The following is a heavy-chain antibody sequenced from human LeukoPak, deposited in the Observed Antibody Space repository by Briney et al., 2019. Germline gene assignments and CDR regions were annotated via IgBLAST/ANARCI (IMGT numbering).Heavy chain of an antibody. D-gene: IGHD2-21*02. J-gene: IGHJ4*02. CDR1: GCSIRSYY. CDR2: IYYSGST. CDR3: ARGGSGGDCSAFDY. V-gene: IGHV4-59*01. Sequence: SETLSLTCTVPGCSIRSYYWSWIRQPPGKGLELIGCIYYSGSTNYNPSLKSRVTISVDTSKYQCSLKLSSVPAADTAVYYCARGGSGGDCSAFDYWGQGTLVTVSS.